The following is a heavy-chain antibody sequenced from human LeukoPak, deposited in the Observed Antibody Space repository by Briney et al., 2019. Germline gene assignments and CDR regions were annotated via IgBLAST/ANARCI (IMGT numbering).Heavy chain of an antibody. D-gene: IGHD1-26*01. J-gene: IGHJ4*02. Sequence: ASVKVSCKTSGYTFTGYYMHWVRQAPGQGPEWMGWINPNSGSTNYAQKFQGRVTVTRDTSISTAYMELRSPRSDDTAVYYCARRYSGIDYWGQGTLVTVSS. V-gene: IGHV1-2*02. CDR1: GYTFTGYY. CDR2: INPNSGST. CDR3: ARRYSGIDY.